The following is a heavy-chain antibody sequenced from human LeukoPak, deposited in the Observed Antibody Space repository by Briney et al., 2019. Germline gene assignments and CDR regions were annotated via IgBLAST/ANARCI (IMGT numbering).Heavy chain of an antibody. Sequence: SETLSLTCAVYGGSFSGYYWSWIRQPPGKGLEWIGEINHSGSTNYNPSLKSRVTISVDTSKNQFSLKLSSVTAADTAVYYCARGRTYYYGSGRYSPWGQGTLVTVSS. CDR2: INHSGST. CDR1: GGSFSGYY. D-gene: IGHD3-10*01. CDR3: ARGRTYYYGSGRYSP. J-gene: IGHJ5*02. V-gene: IGHV4-34*01.